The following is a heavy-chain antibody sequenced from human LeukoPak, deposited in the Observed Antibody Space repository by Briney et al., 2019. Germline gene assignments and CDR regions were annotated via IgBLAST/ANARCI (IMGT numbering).Heavy chain of an antibody. D-gene: IGHD6-19*01. Sequence: SETLSLTCTVSGGSISTSNYYWGWIRQPPGKGLEWIGNIFYSGSTYYSPSLRSRVTISLDTSRNQFSLQLNSVTPEDTAVYYCARDHIAVAGFYYYYMDVWGKGTTVTVSS. V-gene: IGHV4-39*07. J-gene: IGHJ6*03. CDR2: IFYSGST. CDR1: GGSISTSNYY. CDR3: ARDHIAVAGFYYYYMDV.